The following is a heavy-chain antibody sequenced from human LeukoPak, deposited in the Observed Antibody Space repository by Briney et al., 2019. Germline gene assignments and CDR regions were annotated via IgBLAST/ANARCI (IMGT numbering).Heavy chain of an antibody. Sequence: PGRSLRLSCVASGFTFSSYGMHWVRQAPGKGLEWVAVISYDGSNKYYADSVKGRFTISRDNSKNTLYVQMNSLRAEDTAVYYCAKPKVGYYDPYGMDVWGQGTTVTVSS. J-gene: IGHJ6*02. CDR3: AKPKVGYYDPYGMDV. V-gene: IGHV3-30*18. D-gene: IGHD3-3*01. CDR2: ISYDGSNK. CDR1: GFTFSSYG.